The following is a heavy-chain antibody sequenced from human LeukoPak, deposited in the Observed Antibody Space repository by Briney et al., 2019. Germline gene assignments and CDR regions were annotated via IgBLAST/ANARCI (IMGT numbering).Heavy chain of an antibody. CDR3: ATASLWNYLYPDY. CDR2: IIPIFGTA. J-gene: IGHJ4*02. CDR1: GGTFSSYA. Sequence: SVKVSCKASGGTFSSYAISWVRQAPGQGLEWMGGIIPIFGTANYAQKFQGRVTMTEDTSTDTAYMELSSLRSEDTAVYYCATASLWNYLYPDYWGQGTLVTVSS. D-gene: IGHD1-7*01. V-gene: IGHV1-69*06.